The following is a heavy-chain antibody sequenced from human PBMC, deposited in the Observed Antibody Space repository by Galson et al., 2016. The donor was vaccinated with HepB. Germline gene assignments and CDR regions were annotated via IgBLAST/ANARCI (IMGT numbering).Heavy chain of an antibody. J-gene: IGHJ6*02. Sequence: SLRLSCAASGFTFSNYGMHWVRQAPGKGLEWVAVISYDGSNKYYEDSLKGRFTISRDNSKNTLSLQMNSLRTEDTAVYRCAKSPSPYSSGWTGPLAGMDVWGQGTTVTVSS. V-gene: IGHV3-30*18. CDR1: GFTFSNYG. D-gene: IGHD6-19*01. CDR2: ISYDGSNK. CDR3: AKSPSPYSSGWTGPLAGMDV.